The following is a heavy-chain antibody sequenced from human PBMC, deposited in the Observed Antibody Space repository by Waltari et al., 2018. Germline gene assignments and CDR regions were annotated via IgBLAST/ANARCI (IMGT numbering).Heavy chain of an antibody. CDR3: ARVASSGFFDY. Sequence: QLQLQESGPGLVKPSETLSLTCTVSGGSISSSSYYWGWIRQPPGKGLEWIGSISYSGSTYDNPSLKSRVTKSVDTSKNQFSLKLSSVTAADTAVYYCARVASSGFFDYWGQGTLVTVSS. CDR1: GGSISSSSYY. V-gene: IGHV4-39*07. D-gene: IGHD6-19*01. J-gene: IGHJ4*02. CDR2: ISYSGST.